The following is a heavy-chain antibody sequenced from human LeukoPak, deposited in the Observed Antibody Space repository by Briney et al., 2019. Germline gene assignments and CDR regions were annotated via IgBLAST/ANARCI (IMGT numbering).Heavy chain of an antibody. CDR1: GFTLSSYG. CDR2: IWYDGSNK. CDR3: AKGSTSCLD. D-gene: IGHD2-2*01. V-gene: IGHV3-33*06. J-gene: IGHJ4*02. Sequence: GGSLRLSCAASGFTLSSYGMHWVRQAPGKGLEWVAVIWYDGSNKYYADSVKGRFTISRDNSKNTLYLQMNSLRAEDTAVYYCAKGSTSCLDWGQGTLVTVSS.